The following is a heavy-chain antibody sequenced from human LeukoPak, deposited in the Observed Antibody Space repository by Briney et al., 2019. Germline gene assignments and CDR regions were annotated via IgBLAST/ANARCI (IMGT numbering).Heavy chain of an antibody. CDR1: GYTFTTYG. Sequence: ASMKVSCKASGYTFTTYGINWLRQAPGQGLAWMGWISTYNSNTHYAQKLQGRVTMTTDASTSTAYMELRSLRSDDTAVYYCARDSSPMYYMDVWGKGTTVTVSS. V-gene: IGHV1-18*01. J-gene: IGHJ6*03. CDR2: ISTYNSNT. D-gene: IGHD6-13*01. CDR3: ARDSSPMYYMDV.